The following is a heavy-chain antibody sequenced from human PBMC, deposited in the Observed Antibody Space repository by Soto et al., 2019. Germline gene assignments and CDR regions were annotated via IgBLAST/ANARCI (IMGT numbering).Heavy chain of an antibody. D-gene: IGHD5-18*01. CDR3: ARDADSYAPDPGAGWFDP. J-gene: IGHJ5*02. V-gene: IGHV1-18*01. CDR2: ISAYNGNT. Sequence: QVQLVQSGAEVKKPGASVKVSCKASGYTFTSYGISWVRQAPGQGLEWMGWISAYNGNTNYAQKLQGRVTMTTDTSTSTAYMGLRSLRSDDTAVYYCARDADSYAPDPGAGWFDPWGQGTLVTVSS. CDR1: GYTFTSYG.